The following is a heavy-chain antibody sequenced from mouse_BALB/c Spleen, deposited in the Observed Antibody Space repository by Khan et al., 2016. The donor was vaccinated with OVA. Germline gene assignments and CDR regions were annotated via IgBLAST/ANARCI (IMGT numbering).Heavy chain of an antibody. CDR1: GFTLTDYS. Sequence: QVQLKQSGPGLVAPSPILSITCTVSGFTLTDYSVSWIHQPPGKGLEWLGVICAGGSKYYNSLLNSRLGIIKSNSTCQVSLNVNSLQTDDTAVYYCAKDRHYHGMDYWGQGTLVTVSS. CDR3: AKDRHYHGMDY. J-gene: IGHJ4*01. CDR2: ICAGGSK. V-gene: IGHV2-6-5*01.